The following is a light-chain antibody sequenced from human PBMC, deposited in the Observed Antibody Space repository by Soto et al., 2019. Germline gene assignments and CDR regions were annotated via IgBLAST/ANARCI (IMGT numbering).Light chain of an antibody. Sequence: DIQMTQSPSTLSASVGDRVTLTCRASQSISSWLAWYQQKPGKAPKLLIYDASSLESGVPSRLSGSGTGTEFTLTISSLQPDNFATYSCQQYNSLWTFGQGNKVDIK. CDR2: DAS. J-gene: IGKJ1*01. CDR3: QQYNSLWT. CDR1: QSISSW. V-gene: IGKV1-5*01.